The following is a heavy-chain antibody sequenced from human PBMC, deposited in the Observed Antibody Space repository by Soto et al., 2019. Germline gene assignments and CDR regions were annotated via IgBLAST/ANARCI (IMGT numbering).Heavy chain of an antibody. D-gene: IGHD2-2*01. CDR2: INAGNGNT. J-gene: IGHJ4*02. V-gene: IGHV1-3*01. CDR3: ARGGRGWCSSTSCPADY. CDR1: GYTFTSYA. Sequence: QVQLVQSGAEVKKPGASVKVSCKASGYTFTSYAMHWVRQAPGQRLEWMGWINAGNGNTKYSQKFQGRVTITRDTSASTAYIELSSLRSEDTAVYYCARGGRGWCSSTSCPADYWGQGTLVTVSS.